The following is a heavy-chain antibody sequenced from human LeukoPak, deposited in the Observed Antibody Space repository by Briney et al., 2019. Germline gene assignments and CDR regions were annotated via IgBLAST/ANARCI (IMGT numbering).Heavy chain of an antibody. V-gene: IGHV4-4*07. CDR1: GGYTGSHY. Sequence: KSSETLSLTCTVSGGYTGSHYWSWIRQPAGKGLEWIGRISPSGTTHYNPSLGSRVTMSVDKSNNYFSLRLSSVTAADTAVYYCARDFYASGFSFWFDPWGQGILVTVSS. CDR2: ISPSGTT. J-gene: IGHJ5*02. D-gene: IGHD2/OR15-2a*01. CDR3: ARDFYASGFSFWFDP.